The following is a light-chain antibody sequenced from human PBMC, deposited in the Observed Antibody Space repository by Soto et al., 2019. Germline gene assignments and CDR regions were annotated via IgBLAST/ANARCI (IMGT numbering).Light chain of an antibody. J-gene: IGKJ1*01. CDR2: DAS. CDR1: QGIRND. Sequence: IQMTQSPSSLSASVGDRVTITCRASQGIRNDLGWYQQKPGEAPKLLIYDASALPRGVPSRFSGSGSGTKFTLTIASLQPDDFATYYCQQYETFSGTFGPGTKVEI. CDR3: QQYETFSGT. V-gene: IGKV1-17*01.